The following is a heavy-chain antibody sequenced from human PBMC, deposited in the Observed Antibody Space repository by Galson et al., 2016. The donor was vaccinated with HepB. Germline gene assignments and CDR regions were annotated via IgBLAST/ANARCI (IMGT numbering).Heavy chain of an antibody. CDR1: GFTVNNNY. CDR3: ATHPEHPRGSA. CDR2: MYSGGVT. Sequence: SLRLSCAVSGFTVNNNYMSWVRQAPGKGLEGVSVMYSGGVTNYGDSVTGRATISRDNSKNILYLQLNSLRVEDTGVYYCATHPEHPRGSAGGQGTLVTVSS. D-gene: IGHD1-26*01. J-gene: IGHJ4*02. V-gene: IGHV3-66*01.